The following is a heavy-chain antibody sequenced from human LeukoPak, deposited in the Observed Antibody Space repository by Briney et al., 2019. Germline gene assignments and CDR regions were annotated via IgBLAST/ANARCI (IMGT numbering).Heavy chain of an antibody. CDR3: ARTDYYDSSGGNYYYYGMDV. D-gene: IGHD3-22*01. J-gene: IGHJ6*02. Sequence: PGGSLTLSCAASGFTFSSYSMNWVRQAPGKGLEWVSSISSSSSYIYYADSVKGRFTISRDNAKTSLYLQMTSLRAEDTAVYYGARTDYYDSSGGNYYYYGMDVWGQGTTVTVSS. CDR2: ISSSSSYI. CDR1: GFTFSSYS. V-gene: IGHV3-21*01.